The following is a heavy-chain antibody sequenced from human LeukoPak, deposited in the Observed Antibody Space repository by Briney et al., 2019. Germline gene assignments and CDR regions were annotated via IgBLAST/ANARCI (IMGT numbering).Heavy chain of an antibody. Sequence: SETLSLTCTVSGGSISSRYWSWIRQPPGKGLEWIGYIYYSGSTYYNPSLKSRVTISVDTSKNQLSLKLSSVTAADTAVYYCARVVTVPTAVQYYYYMDVWGRGTRSPSP. V-gene: IGHV4-59*11. CDR1: GGSISSRY. D-gene: IGHD2-2*01. J-gene: IGHJ6*03. CDR2: IYYSGST. CDR3: ARVVTVPTAVQYYYYMDV.